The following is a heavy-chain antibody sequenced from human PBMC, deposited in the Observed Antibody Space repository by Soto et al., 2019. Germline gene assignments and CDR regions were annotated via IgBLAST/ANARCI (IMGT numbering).Heavy chain of an antibody. Sequence: EVQLLESGGGLVQPGGSLRLSCAASGFTFSIYAMNWVRQAPGKGLEWVSVISGSGGSTYYADSVKGRFAMSRDNSKNTLYVHSNSLRAELTTVYCWARRTVGWDFGLRCRGTLVTVSS. J-gene: IGHJ2*01. V-gene: IGHV3-23*01. CDR1: GFTFSIYA. CDR2: ISGSGGST. CDR3: ARRTVGWDFGL. D-gene: IGHD1-26*01.